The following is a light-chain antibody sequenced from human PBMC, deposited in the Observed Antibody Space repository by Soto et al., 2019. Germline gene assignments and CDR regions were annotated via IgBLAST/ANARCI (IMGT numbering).Light chain of an antibody. CDR2: EVS. V-gene: IGLV2-18*02. Sequence: QSALTHPPSVSGSPGQSVAISCTGTSSDVGNYNRVSWYQQPPGTAPKLMIYEVSNRPSGVPDRFSGSKSGNTASLTISGLQAEDEADYYCCSYTTSSTYVFGTGTKVTV. CDR1: SSDVGNYNR. CDR3: CSYTTSSTYV. J-gene: IGLJ1*01.